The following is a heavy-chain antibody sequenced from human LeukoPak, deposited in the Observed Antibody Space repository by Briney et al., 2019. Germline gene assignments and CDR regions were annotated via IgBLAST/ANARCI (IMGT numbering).Heavy chain of an antibody. CDR3: AKKYCGGECYLNGFDY. D-gene: IGHD2-21*01. Sequence: GRSLRLSCAASGFTFSSYGMHWVRQAPGKGLEWVAVISYDGSNKYYADSVKGRFTISRDNSKNTLYLQMNSLRGEDTAVYYWAKKYCGGECYLNGFDYWGHGTLVTVSS. CDR1: GFTFSSYG. V-gene: IGHV3-30*18. J-gene: IGHJ4*01. CDR2: ISYDGSNK.